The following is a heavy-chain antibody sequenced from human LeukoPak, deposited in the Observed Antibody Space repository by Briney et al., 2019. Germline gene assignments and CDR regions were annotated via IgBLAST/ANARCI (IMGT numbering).Heavy chain of an antibody. CDR1: GFTFSSYS. J-gene: IGHJ3*02. V-gene: IGHV3-21*01. CDR2: ISSSSSYI. CDR3: ARHYYDSPGDAFDI. D-gene: IGHD3-22*01. Sequence: GGSLRLSCAASGFTFSSYSMNWVRQAPGKGLEWVSSISSSSSYINYADSVKGRFTISRDNAKNSLYLQMNSLRAEDTAVYYCARHYYDSPGDAFDIWGQGTMVTVSS.